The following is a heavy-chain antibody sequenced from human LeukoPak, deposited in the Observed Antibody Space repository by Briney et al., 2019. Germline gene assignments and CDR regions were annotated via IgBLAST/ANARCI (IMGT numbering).Heavy chain of an antibody. CDR1: GYTFTSYY. Sequence: GASVKVSCKASGYTFTSYYMHWVRQAPGQGLEWMGIINPSGGSTSYAQKFQGRVTMTRDMSTSTVYMELSSLRSEDTAVYYCARVLYSGYDPPNNWFDPWGQGTLVTVSS. CDR2: INPSGGST. J-gene: IGHJ5*02. V-gene: IGHV1-46*01. CDR3: ARVLYSGYDPPNNWFDP. D-gene: IGHD5-12*01.